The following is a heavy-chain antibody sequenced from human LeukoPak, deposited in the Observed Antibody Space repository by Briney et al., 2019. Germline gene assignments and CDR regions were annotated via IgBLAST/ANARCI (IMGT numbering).Heavy chain of an antibody. Sequence: SETLSLTCTVSGGSISSGSYYWSWIRQPAGKGLEWIGRIYTSGSTNYNPSLKSRVTISVDTSKNQFSLKLSSVTAADTAVYYCARGGYSSGWSSIDYYYYYGMDVWGQGTTVTVSS. CDR2: IYTSGST. D-gene: IGHD6-19*01. CDR1: GGSISSGSYY. J-gene: IGHJ6*02. CDR3: ARGGYSSGWSSIDYYYYYGMDV. V-gene: IGHV4-61*02.